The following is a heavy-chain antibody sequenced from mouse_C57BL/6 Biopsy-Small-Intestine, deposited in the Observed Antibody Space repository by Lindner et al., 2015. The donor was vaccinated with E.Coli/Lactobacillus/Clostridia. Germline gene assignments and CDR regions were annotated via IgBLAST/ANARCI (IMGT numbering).Heavy chain of an antibody. CDR1: GYTFTNYF. J-gene: IGHJ4*01. CDR3: ARDTWWNAHLFDY. CDR2: INPSGGSA. D-gene: IGHD1-1*02. V-gene: IGHV1-53*01. Sequence: SVKVSCKASGYTFTNYFMHWVRQAPGQGLEWMGTINPSGGSANYAQKFQGRVTMTTDTSASTVYMELSSLRSEDTAVYYCARDTWWNAHLFDYWGQGTLVTVSS.